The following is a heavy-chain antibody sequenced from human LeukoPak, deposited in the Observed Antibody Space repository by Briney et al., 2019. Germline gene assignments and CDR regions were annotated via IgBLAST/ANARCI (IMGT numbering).Heavy chain of an antibody. CDR3: ANVAAQWLVDRFQH. CDR2: ITHSGST. V-gene: IGHV4-34*01. D-gene: IGHD6-19*01. J-gene: IGHJ1*01. Sequence: PSETLSHTPVEHRGSLCGAYSCSRRQPPGKGLEWVGEITHSGSTNYNPSLKSRVTISVDTSKNQSSFKLSCVTAADTALYYCANVAAQWLVDRFQHWGQGTLVTVSS. CDR1: RGSLCGAY.